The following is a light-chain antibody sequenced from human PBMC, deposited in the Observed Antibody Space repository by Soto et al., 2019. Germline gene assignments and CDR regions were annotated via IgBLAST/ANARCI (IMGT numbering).Light chain of an antibody. J-gene: IGLJ3*02. CDR3: CSFAGGATFV. CDR2: EAN. CDR1: NNDVGGYNL. V-gene: IGLV2-23*02. Sequence: QSVLTQPASVSGSPGQSITISCTGTNNDVGGYNLVSWYQQYPGKAPKLVIYEANKRPSGVSDRFSGSRSGNTASLTISALQVEDEAVYSCCSFAGGATFVFGGGTKL.